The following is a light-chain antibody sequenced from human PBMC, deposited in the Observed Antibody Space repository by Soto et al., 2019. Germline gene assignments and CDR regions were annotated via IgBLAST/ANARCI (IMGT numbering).Light chain of an antibody. CDR3: QSYDSSLSGSYV. J-gene: IGLJ1*01. CDR2: SNN. CDR1: SSNIGAGYD. V-gene: IGLV1-40*01. Sequence: QAVVTQPPSVSGAPGQRVTISCTGSSSNIGAGYDVHWYQRLPGTAPKVLIYSNNNRPSGVPDRFSGSKSGTSASLAITGLQAEDEADYYCQSYDSSLSGSYVFGTGTTLTVL.